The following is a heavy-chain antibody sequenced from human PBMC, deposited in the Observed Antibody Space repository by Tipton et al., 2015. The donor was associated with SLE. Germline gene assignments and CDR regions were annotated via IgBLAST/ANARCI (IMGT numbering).Heavy chain of an antibody. D-gene: IGHD3-10*01. CDR1: GGSISSSSYY. Sequence: PGLVKPSETLSLTCTVSGGSISSSSYYWGWIRQPPGKGLEWIGSIYYSGSTYYNPSLKSRGTISVDTSKNQFSLKLSSVTAADTAVYYCARDGGGHIPMVRAPDDAFDIWGQGTMVTVSS. CDR3: ARDGGGHIPMVRAPDDAFDI. CDR2: IYYSGST. J-gene: IGHJ3*02. V-gene: IGHV4-39*07.